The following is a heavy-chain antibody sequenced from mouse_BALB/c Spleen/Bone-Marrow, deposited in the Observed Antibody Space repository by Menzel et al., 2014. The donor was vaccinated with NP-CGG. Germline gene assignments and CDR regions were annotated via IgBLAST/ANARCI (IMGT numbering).Heavy chain of an antibody. CDR3: ARKYGDY. V-gene: IGHV1-80*01. CDR2: IYPGDGET. D-gene: IGHD2-10*02. Sequence: QVQLQQSGAELVGPGSSVKISCKTSGYPFSSYWMNWVKQKPGQGLEWIGQIYPGDGETNYNGKFKGNATLTADKSSSTAYMQLISLTSDDSAVYFCARKYGDYWGQGTTLTVSS. CDR1: GYPFSSYW. J-gene: IGHJ2*01.